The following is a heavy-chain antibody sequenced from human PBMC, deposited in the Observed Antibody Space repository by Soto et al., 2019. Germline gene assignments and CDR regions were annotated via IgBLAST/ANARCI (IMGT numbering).Heavy chain of an antibody. Sequence: PVESLKMSGKGSGYSFTSYWSASLRQMPGKGLEWMGIIYPGDSDTRYSPSFQGQVTISADKSISTAYLQWSSLKASDTAMYYCARPKELGYLRPFDYWGQGTLVTVSS. J-gene: IGHJ4*02. CDR3: ARPKELGYLRPFDY. V-gene: IGHV5-51*01. CDR2: IYPGDSDT. CDR1: GYSFTSYW. D-gene: IGHD1-26*01.